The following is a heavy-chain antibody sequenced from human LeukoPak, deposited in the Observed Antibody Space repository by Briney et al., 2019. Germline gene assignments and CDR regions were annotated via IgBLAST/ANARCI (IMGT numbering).Heavy chain of an antibody. J-gene: IGHJ5*02. Sequence: GGSLRLSCAASEFFSMYAMHWVRQAPGKGLEWVAAVAYDGKHQYYADSVKGRFTISKGNFKNTLYMNNLKPEDTAVYYCAGGVRGVSSWFDPWGQGTLVTVSS. D-gene: IGHD3-10*01. V-gene: IGHV3-30*04. CDR2: VAYDGKHQ. CDR1: EFFSMYA. CDR3: AGGVRGVSSWFDP.